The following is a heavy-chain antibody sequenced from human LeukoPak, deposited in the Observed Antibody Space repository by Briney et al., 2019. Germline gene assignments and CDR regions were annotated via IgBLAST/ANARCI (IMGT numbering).Heavy chain of an antibody. CDR2: INHSGST. J-gene: IGHJ5*02. CDR3: ARVWEQQLVLSWFDP. D-gene: IGHD6-13*01. V-gene: IGHV4-34*01. Sequence: PSETLSLTCAVYGGSFGGYYWSWIRQPPGKGLEWIGEINHSGSTNYNPSLKSRVTISVDTSKNQFSLKLSCVTAADTAVYYCARVWEQQLVLSWFDPWGQGTLVTVSS. CDR1: GGSFGGYY.